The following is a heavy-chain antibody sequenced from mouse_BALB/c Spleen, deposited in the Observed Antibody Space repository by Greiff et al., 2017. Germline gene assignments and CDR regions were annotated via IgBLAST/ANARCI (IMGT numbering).Heavy chain of an antibody. CDR3: AVYYDYWFAY. V-gene: IGHV14-4*02. D-gene: IGHD2-4*01. Sequence: VQLQQSGAELVRSGASVKLSCTASGFNIKDYYMHWVKQRPEQGLEWIGWIDPENGDTEYAPKFQGKATMTADTSSNTAYLQLSSLTSEDTAVYYCAVYYDYWFAYWGQGTLVTVSA. CDR1: GFNIKDYY. CDR2: IDPENGDT. J-gene: IGHJ3*01.